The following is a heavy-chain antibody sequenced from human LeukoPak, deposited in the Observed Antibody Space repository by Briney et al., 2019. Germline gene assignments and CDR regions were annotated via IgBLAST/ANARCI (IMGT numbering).Heavy chain of an antibody. Sequence: GGSLRLSCAASGFTFSSYAMNWVRQAPGKGLEWVSGITGSGGTTYYADSIKGRFTISRDNSKNMLYLRMSSLRPEDTAVYYCARDPSYASRYYYMDVWGKGTTVTVSS. V-gene: IGHV3-23*01. D-gene: IGHD2-2*01. CDR2: ITGSGGTT. J-gene: IGHJ6*03. CDR1: GFTFSSYA. CDR3: ARDPSYASRYYYMDV.